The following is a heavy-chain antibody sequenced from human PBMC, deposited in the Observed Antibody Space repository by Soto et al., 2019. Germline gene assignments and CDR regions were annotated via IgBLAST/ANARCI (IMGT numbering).Heavy chain of an antibody. CDR1: GGTFSSYA. V-gene: IGHV1-69*01. CDR3: ARDDSSSTYYYYYGMDV. D-gene: IGHD6-6*01. J-gene: IGHJ6*02. CDR2: IIPIFGTA. Sequence: QVRLVQSGAEVKKPGSSVKVSCKASGGTFSSYAISWVRQAPGQGLEWMGGIIPIFGTANYAQKFQGRVTITADESTSTAYMELSSLRSEDTAVYYCARDDSSSTYYYYYGMDVWGQGTTVTVSS.